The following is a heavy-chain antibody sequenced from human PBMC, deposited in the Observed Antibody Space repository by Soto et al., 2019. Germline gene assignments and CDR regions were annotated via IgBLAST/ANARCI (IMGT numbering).Heavy chain of an antibody. D-gene: IGHD6-6*01. CDR2: ISTYNGDA. Sequence: QAQLEQSGAEVKKPGASVKVSCKSSGYTFSTSGISWVRQAPGQGLEWMGWISTYNGDANYAQRFQGRVTMTTDTSTSTTFMELRSLRSDVTAVYYCAREGPRPYYYYGMDVWGQGTTVTVSS. CDR1: GYTFSTSG. V-gene: IGHV1-18*01. J-gene: IGHJ6*02. CDR3: AREGPRPYYYYGMDV.